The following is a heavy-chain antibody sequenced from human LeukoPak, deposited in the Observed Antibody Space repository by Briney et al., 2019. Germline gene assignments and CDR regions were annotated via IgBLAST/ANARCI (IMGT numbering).Heavy chain of an antibody. CDR3: TRGSQSDYYYGMDV. J-gene: IGHJ6*02. V-gene: IGHV3-73*01. CDR1: GFTFSGPA. Sequence: GGSLRLSCAASGFTFSGPAMHWVRQASGKGLEWVGRIRSRTNTYATAYAASVKGRFTISRDDSKNTAYLQMNSLKTEDTAVYYCTRGSQSDYYYGMDVWGQGTTVTVSS. CDR2: IRSRTNTYAT.